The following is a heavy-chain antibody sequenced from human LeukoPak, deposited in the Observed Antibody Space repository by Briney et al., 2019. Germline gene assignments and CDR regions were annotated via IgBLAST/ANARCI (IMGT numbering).Heavy chain of an antibody. CDR3: AREDDYGGNSAYFQH. Sequence: GASVKVSCKASGGTFSSYAISWVRQAPGQGLEWMGGIIPIFGTANYAQKFQGRVTITADESTSTAYMELSSLRSEDTAVYYCAREDDYGGNSAYFQHWGQGTLVTVSS. V-gene: IGHV1-69*13. D-gene: IGHD4-23*01. J-gene: IGHJ1*01. CDR1: GGTFSSYA. CDR2: IIPIFGTA.